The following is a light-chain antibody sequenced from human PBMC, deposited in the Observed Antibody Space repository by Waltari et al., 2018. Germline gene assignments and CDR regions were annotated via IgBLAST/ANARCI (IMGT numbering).Light chain of an antibody. J-gene: IGLJ3*02. CDR3: ATWDDRLSGPGV. Sequence: QSVLTQPPSASGTPGQTVTISCSGSSSNIGSNYGHWYQQLPGTAPKLLIYRTNQRPSGVPDRFSGSKAGTSASLAVSGLRSEDEADYYFATWDDRLSGPGVFGGGTKLTVL. CDR2: RTN. V-gene: IGLV1-47*01. CDR1: SSNIGSNY.